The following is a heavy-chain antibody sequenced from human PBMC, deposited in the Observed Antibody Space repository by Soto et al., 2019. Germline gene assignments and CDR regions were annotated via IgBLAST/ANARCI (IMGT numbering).Heavy chain of an antibody. CDR2: ISGSGGST. J-gene: IGHJ3*02. CDR3: ANAGTGSGRIRAFDI. V-gene: IGHV3-23*01. D-gene: IGHD3-10*01. Sequence: HPGGSLRLSCAASGLTFSSYAMSWVRQAPGKGLEWVSAISGSGGSTYYADSVKGRFTMSRENSRNTLYLQMSSLRAEDTAVYYCANAGTGSGRIRAFDIWGQGTTVTVSS. CDR1: GLTFSSYA.